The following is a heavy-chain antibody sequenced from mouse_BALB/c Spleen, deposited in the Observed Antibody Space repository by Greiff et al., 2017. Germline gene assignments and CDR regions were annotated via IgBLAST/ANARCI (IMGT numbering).Heavy chain of an antibody. V-gene: IGHV5-6-5*01. Sequence: EVKLVESGGGLVKPGGSLKLSCAASGFTFSSYAMSWVRQTPEKRLEWVASISSGGSTYYPDSVKVRFTISRDNARNILYLQMSSLRSEDTAMYYCARGRGNYAMDYWGQGTSVTVSS. CDR1: GFTFSSYA. D-gene: IGHD1-1*02. J-gene: IGHJ4*01. CDR3: ARGRGNYAMDY. CDR2: ISSGGST.